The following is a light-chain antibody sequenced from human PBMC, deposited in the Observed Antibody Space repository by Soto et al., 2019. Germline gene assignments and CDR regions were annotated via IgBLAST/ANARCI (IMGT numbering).Light chain of an antibody. V-gene: IGLV2-23*02. CDR2: EVS. CDR1: SSDVGSYNL. CDR3: CSYAGSNTWV. Sequence: QSALTQPASVSGSPGQSITISCTGTSSDVGSYNLVSWYQQHPGKAPKLLIYEVSKRPSGVSNRFSGSKSGNTASLTISGLQTEDEADYYWCSYAGSNTWVFGGGTKLTV. J-gene: IGLJ3*02.